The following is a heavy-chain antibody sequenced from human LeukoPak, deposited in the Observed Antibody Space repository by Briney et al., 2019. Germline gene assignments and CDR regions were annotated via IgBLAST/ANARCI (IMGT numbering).Heavy chain of an antibody. CDR2: INEDGSEI. CDR3: AKATGYLL. Sequence: GGSLRLSCAASGFTFSRSWMTWVRQAPGKGLEWVASINEDGSEIHYVDSVKGRFTISRDNSENTLYLQMNSLRAEDTAVYYCAKATGYLLWGQGTLVTVSS. J-gene: IGHJ4*02. D-gene: IGHD1-14*01. CDR1: GFTFSRSW. V-gene: IGHV3-7*03.